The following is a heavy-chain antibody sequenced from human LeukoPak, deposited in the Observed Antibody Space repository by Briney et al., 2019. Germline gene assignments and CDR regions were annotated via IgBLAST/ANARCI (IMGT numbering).Heavy chain of an antibody. CDR3: AKGTGYSSGPFDY. V-gene: IGHV3-9*01. J-gene: IGHJ4*02. Sequence: GGSLRLSCAASGFTFDDYAMHWVRQAPGKGLEGVSGISWNSGSIGYADSVKGRFTISRDNAKNSLYLQMNSLRAEDTALYYCAKGTGYSSGPFDYWGQGTLVTVSS. D-gene: IGHD6-19*01. CDR1: GFTFDDYA. CDR2: ISWNSGSI.